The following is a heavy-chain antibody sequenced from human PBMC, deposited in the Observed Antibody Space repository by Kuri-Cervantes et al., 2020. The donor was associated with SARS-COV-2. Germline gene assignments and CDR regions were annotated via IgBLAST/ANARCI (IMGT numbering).Heavy chain of an antibody. J-gene: IGHJ5*02. CDR3: ARDILSSDSWSGYYRPPGRWSDP. D-gene: IGHD3-3*01. CDR1: GGSISNGGYS. V-gene: IGHV4-30-2*01. CDR2: IFHSGTA. Sequence: SETLSLTCAVSGGSISNGGYSWIWIRQPPGKGLEYIGYIFHSGTAYYNPSLKSRVAMSADRSKNQFSLKLRSVTAADTAVYYCARDILSSDSWSGYYRPPGRWSDPWGQGTLVTVSS.